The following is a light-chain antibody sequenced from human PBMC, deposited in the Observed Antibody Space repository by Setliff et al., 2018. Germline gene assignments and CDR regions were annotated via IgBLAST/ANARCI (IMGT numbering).Light chain of an antibody. CDR2: RNN. J-gene: IGLJ1*01. V-gene: IGLV1-47*01. CDR1: SSNIGGNF. Sequence: VLTQPPSASGTPGQRVTISCSGGSSNIGGNFVYWYQHLPGTAPKLVIYRNNQWPSGVPDRFSGSKSGTSASLTISGLRSEDEADYYCSSYTSSSTWVFGTGTKVTVL. CDR3: SSYTSSSTWV.